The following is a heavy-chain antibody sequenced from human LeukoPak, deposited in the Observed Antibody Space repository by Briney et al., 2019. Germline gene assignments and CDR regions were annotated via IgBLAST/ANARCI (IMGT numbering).Heavy chain of an antibody. D-gene: IGHD2-21*01. CDR1: RFTFSSYG. J-gene: IGHJ4*02. CDR3: AKDLLIGYFDY. CDR2: ISGSGGST. V-gene: IGHV3-23*01. Sequence: GGSLRLSCAASRFTFSSYGMSWVRQAPGKGLEWVSAISGSGGSTYYADSVKGRFTISRDNSKNTLYLQMNSLRAEDTAVYYCAKDLLIGYFDYWGQGTLVTVSS.